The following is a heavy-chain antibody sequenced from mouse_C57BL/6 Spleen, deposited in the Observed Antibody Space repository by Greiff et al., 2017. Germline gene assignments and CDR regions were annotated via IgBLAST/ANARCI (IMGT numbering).Heavy chain of an antibody. CDR1: GFTFSSYG. Sequence: VQVVESGGDLVKPGGSLKLSCAASGFTFSSYGMSWVRQTPDKRLEWVATISSGGSYTYYPDSVKGRFTISRDNAKNTLYLKMSSLKSEDTAMYYCARHEVLRSYWYFDVWGTGTTVTVSS. V-gene: IGHV5-6*01. CDR2: ISSGGSYT. D-gene: IGHD1-1*01. CDR3: ARHEVLRSYWYFDV. J-gene: IGHJ1*03.